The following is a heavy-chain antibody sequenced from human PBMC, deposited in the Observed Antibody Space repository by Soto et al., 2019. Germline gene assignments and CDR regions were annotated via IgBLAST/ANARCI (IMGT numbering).Heavy chain of an antibody. CDR3: ARGARYSSGFGSTFDY. Sequence: QVQLVESGGGVVQPGRSLRLSCAASGFTFSSYAMHWVRQAPGKGLEWVAVISYDGSNKYYADSVKGRFTISRDNSKNTLYLQMNSLRAEDTAVYYCARGARYSSGFGSTFDYWGQGTLVTVSS. V-gene: IGHV3-30-3*01. D-gene: IGHD6-19*01. CDR1: GFTFSSYA. J-gene: IGHJ4*02. CDR2: ISYDGSNK.